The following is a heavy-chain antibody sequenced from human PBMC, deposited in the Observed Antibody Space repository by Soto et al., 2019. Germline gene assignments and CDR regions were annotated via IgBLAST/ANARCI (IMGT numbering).Heavy chain of an antibody. J-gene: IGHJ6*02. D-gene: IGHD6-13*01. Sequence: PSQTLSLTCAISGDSVSSNIAAWDWIRQSPSRGLEWLGRTYYRSKWYNDYAVSVKSRITINPDTSKNQFSLQLNSVTPEDTAVYYCARGXLKSSWLGYYYYYGMDVWGQGTTVTVSS. CDR3: ARGXLKSSWLGYYYYYGMDV. V-gene: IGHV6-1*01. CDR1: GDSVSSNIAA. CDR2: TYYRSKWYN.